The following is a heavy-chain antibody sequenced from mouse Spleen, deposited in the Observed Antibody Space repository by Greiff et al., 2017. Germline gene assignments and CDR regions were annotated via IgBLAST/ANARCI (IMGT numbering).Heavy chain of an antibody. CDR3: ARNTNYRYDEGAHYYAMDY. D-gene: IGHD2-14*01. CDR2: IWSGGST. CDR1: GFSLTSYG. J-gene: IGHJ4*01. Sequence: VHLVESGPGLVQPSQSLSITCTVSGFSLTSYGVHWVRQSPGKGLEWLGVIWSGGSTDYNAAFISRLSISKDNSKSQVFFKMNSLQADDTAIYYCARNTNYRYDEGAHYYAMDYWGQGTSVTVSS. V-gene: IGHV2-2*01.